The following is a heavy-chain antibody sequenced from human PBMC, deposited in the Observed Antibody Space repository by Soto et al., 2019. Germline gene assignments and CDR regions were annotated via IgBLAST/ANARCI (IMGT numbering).Heavy chain of an antibody. CDR2: ISAYNGNT. CDR1: GYTFTSYG. Sequence: ASVKVSCKASGYTFTSYGISWVRQAPGQGLEWMGWISAYNGNTNYAQKLQGRVTMTTDTSTSTAYMELRTLRSDDTAVYYCARAYCSSTSCYFAYWGQGTLVTVSS. J-gene: IGHJ4*02. CDR3: ARAYCSSTSCYFAY. D-gene: IGHD2-2*01. V-gene: IGHV1-18*01.